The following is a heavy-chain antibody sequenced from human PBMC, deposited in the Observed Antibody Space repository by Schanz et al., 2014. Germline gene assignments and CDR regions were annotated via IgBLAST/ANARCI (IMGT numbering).Heavy chain of an antibody. CDR2: ISPYSGGI. Sequence: QVQLVQSGAEVKKPGTSVKVSCKASGYKFTGYYIHWVRQAPGQGLEWMGRISPYSGGINYGQKFQGRVTMTTDTSISTAYMDMTWVKSDDTAVYYCARESVSRTRLFDPWGQGTLVTVSS. J-gene: IGHJ5*02. D-gene: IGHD3-3*01. V-gene: IGHV1-2*06. CDR1: GYKFTGYY. CDR3: ARESVSRTRLFDP.